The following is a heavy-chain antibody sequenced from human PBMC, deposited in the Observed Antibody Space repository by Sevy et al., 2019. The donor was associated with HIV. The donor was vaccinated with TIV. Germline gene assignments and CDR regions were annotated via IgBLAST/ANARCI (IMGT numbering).Heavy chain of an antibody. V-gene: IGHV1-8*01. CDR2: MSPKSGNT. CDR3: ARAGSGWYDHYFDD. D-gene: IGHD6-19*01. Sequence: ASVKVSCKTSGYTFTSYDINWVRQATGRGLEWMGWMSPKSGNTGYAQKFQGRLTMTRNTSISTAYMELGSLRSDDTAVYYCARAGSGWYDHYFDDWGQGTLVTVSS. J-gene: IGHJ4*02. CDR1: GYTFTSYD.